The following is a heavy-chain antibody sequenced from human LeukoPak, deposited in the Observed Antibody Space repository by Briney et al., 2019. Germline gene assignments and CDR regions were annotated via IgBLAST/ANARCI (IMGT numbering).Heavy chain of an antibody. CDR2: ISSSGSTI. Sequence: GGSLRLSCAASGFTFSSYAMNWVRQAPGKGLEWVSHISSSGSTIYYADSVKGRFTISRDNAKNSLYLQMNSLRAEDTAVYYCARPNPLGYCSSTSCYEYYFDYWGQGTLVTVSS. CDR1: GFTFSSYA. CDR3: ARPNPLGYCSSTSCYEYYFDY. D-gene: IGHD2-2*01. J-gene: IGHJ4*02. V-gene: IGHV3-48*03.